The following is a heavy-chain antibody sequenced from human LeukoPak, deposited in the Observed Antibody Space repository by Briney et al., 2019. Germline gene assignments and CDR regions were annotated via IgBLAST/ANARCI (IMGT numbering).Heavy chain of an antibody. CDR1: GYTFTGYY. CDR2: INPNSGGT. D-gene: IGHD1-26*01. V-gene: IGHV1-2*06. CDR3: ASQVGATTDAFDI. Sequence: ASVKVSCKASGYTFTGYYMQWVRQAPGQGLEWMGRINPNSGGTNYAQKFQGRVTMTRDTSISTAYMELSRLRSDDTAVYYCASQVGATTDAFDIWGQGTMVTVSS. J-gene: IGHJ3*02.